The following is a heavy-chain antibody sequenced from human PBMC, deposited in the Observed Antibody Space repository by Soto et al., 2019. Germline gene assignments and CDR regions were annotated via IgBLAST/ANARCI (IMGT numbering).Heavy chain of an antibody. CDR2: ISYDGSNK. V-gene: IGHV3-30-3*01. D-gene: IGHD6-19*01. CDR3: AIGGSGWYKDGMDV. Sequence: QVQLVESGGGVVQPGRSLRLSCAASGFTFSSYAMHWVRQAPGKGLEWVAVISYDGSNKYHADSVKGRFTISRDNSKNTMYLQMNSLRAEDTAVYYCAIGGSGWYKDGMDVWCQGTTVTVSS. CDR1: GFTFSSYA. J-gene: IGHJ6*02.